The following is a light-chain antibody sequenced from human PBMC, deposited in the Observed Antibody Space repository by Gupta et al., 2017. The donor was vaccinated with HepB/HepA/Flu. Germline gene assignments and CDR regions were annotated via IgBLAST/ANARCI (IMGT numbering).Light chain of an antibody. J-gene: IGLJ2*01. CDR3: QAWDSSTVV. V-gene: IGLV3-1*01. CDR2: QDS. CDR1: KSGDKY. Sequence: SPGQTASITCSGDKSGDKYACWYQQKPGQSPVLVIYQDSKRPSGIPERFSGSNSGNTATLTISGTQAMDEADYYCQAWDSSTVVFGGGTKLTVL.